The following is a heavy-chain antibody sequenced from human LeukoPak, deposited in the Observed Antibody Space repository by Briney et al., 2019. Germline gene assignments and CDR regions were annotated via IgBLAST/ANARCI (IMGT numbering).Heavy chain of an antibody. D-gene: IGHD3-16*01. CDR1: GYGFTDFY. J-gene: IGHJ4*02. Sequence: ASVKVSCKASGYGFTDFYFHWVRQAPGQGPEWMGWINPKSGGTNYAQKFQGRVTMTRDTSISTVYMELSRLISDDTALYYCVRDSRGGGSGFFDWGLGTLVTVSS. V-gene: IGHV1-2*02. CDR2: INPKSGGT. CDR3: VRDSRGGGSGFFD.